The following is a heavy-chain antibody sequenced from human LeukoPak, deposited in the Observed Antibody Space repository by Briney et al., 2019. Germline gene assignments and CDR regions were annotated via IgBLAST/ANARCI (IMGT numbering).Heavy chain of an antibody. D-gene: IGHD3-16*02. V-gene: IGHV1-69*04. CDR2: IIPTLDTV. CDR1: GDTFSTYG. J-gene: IGHJ5*02. Sequence: SVKVSCKVSGDTFSTYGISWVRQAPGQGLEWMGRIIPTLDTVKSAQKFRGRLTISADKSSNTAYMELGSLRSDDTAMYFCARWRLSSDALTTYHYKTVIDNYFDPWGQGTLVTVSS. CDR3: ARWRLSSDALTTYHYKTVIDNYFDP.